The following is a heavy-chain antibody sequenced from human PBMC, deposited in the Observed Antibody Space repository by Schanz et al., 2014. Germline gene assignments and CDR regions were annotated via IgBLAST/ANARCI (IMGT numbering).Heavy chain of an antibody. D-gene: IGHD3-22*01. CDR1: GFTFSNCD. CDR3: AKIRYDSSGYYLPYYGMDV. CDR2: ISGSGGST. V-gene: IGHV3-23*04. J-gene: IGHJ6*02. Sequence: DLEESGGGLVQPGGSQRLSCAVSGFTFSNCDMTWVRQAPGKGLEWVAGISGSGGSTDYADSVKGRFIIPRDNSKNTLYLQMTSLRAEDTAVYYCAKIRYDSSGYYLPYYGMDVWGQGTTVIVSS.